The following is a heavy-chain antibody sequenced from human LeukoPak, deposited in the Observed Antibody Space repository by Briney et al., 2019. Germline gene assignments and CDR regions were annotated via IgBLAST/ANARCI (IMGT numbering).Heavy chain of an antibody. D-gene: IGHD3-10*01. CDR2: ISGTGAST. CDR1: GFTFTGSA. Sequence: PGGSLRLSCAASGFTFTGSAMGWVRQAPGKGLEWVSSISGTGASTYYADSVKGRFTIFRDNSKDTLYLQMNGLRADDTAVYYRAKDRGFSRNYYGFVSWGQGTLVTVSS. V-gene: IGHV3-23*01. J-gene: IGHJ4*02. CDR3: AKDRGFSRNYYGFVS.